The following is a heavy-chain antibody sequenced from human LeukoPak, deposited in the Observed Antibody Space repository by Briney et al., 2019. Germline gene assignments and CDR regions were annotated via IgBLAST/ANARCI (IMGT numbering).Heavy chain of an antibody. J-gene: IGHJ4*02. CDR1: GFIFSDYG. Sequence: PGGSLRLSCAASGFIFSDYGMSWVRQAPGKGLEWVSAVPGSGGSTFYADSVKGRFTISRDNSKNTLYLQMNSLRTDDTAVYYCAKGVAAVGIWGQGTLVTVSS. D-gene: IGHD6-13*01. CDR2: VPGSGGST. CDR3: AKGVAAVGI. V-gene: IGHV3-23*01.